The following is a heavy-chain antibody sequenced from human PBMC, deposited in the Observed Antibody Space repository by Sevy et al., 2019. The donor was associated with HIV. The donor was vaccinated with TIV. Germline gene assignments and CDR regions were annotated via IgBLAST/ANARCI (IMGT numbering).Heavy chain of an antibody. V-gene: IGHV3-7*01. CDR1: GFTVGTYW. CDR3: ARDLIVPTGMFYYGMDV. Sequence: GGSLRLSCAASGFTVGTYWMSWVRQAPGKGLQWVASIKQDESAKNYVDSVKGRFTISRDNAKNSLALQMNSLRAEDTAVYYCARDLIVPTGMFYYGMDVWGQWTTVTVSS. J-gene: IGHJ6*02. D-gene: IGHD2-2*01. CDR2: IKQDESAK.